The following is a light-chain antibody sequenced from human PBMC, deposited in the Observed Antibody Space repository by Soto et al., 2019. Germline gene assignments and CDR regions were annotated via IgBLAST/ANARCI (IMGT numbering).Light chain of an antibody. CDR1: QTINRY. V-gene: IGKV1-39*01. Sequence: DIQMTQSPSSVSASVGYRFTITRLASQTINRYLAWYQQRQGKDPKLLIYAASSLQSGVPSRFSGSGSGTDFTLTIRSMQPEDFATYYCQKSYSTPGTFGKGTQVAIK. J-gene: IGKJ1*01. CDR2: AAS. CDR3: QKSYSTPGT.